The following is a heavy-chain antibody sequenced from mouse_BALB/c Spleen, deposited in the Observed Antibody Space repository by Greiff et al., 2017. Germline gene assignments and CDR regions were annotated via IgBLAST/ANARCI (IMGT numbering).Heavy chain of an antibody. Sequence: DVHLVESGGGLVQPGGSLKLSCAASGFTFSSYTMSWVRQTPEKRLEWVAYISNGGGSTYYPDTVKGRFTISRDNAKNTRYLQMSSLKSEDTAMYYCARHYYGSSYWYFDVWGAGTTVTVSS. V-gene: IGHV5-12-2*01. CDR3: ARHYYGSSYWYFDV. J-gene: IGHJ1*01. CDR1: GFTFSSYT. D-gene: IGHD1-1*01. CDR2: ISNGGGST.